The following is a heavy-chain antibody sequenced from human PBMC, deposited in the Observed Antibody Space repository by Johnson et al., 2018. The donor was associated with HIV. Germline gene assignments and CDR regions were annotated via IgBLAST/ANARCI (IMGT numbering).Heavy chain of an antibody. CDR3: ARDHLRRSHAFDI. V-gene: IGHV3-33*01. Sequence: QVQLVESGGGVVQPGRSLRLSCAASGFTFSSYGMHWVRQAPGKGLEWVALIWYDGTNKYYADSVKGRFTISRDNSKNTLYLQMNSLRAEDTAVYYCARDHLRRSHAFDIWGQGTMVTVSS. CDR2: IWYDGTNK. CDR1: GFTFSSYG. D-gene: IGHD2-15*01. J-gene: IGHJ3*02.